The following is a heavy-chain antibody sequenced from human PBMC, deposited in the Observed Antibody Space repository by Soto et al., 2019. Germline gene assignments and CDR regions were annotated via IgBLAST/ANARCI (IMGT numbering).Heavy chain of an antibody. V-gene: IGHV1-18*01. CDR2: ISAYNGNT. CDR3: ARAPSIAVAGTLSFPDDI. J-gene: IGHJ3*02. Sequence: ASVKVSCKASGYTFTSYGISWVRQAPGQGLEWMGWISAYNGNTNYAQKLQGRVTMTTDTSTSTAYMELRSLRSDDTAVYYCARAPSIAVAGTLSFPDDIWGQGTMVTVSS. CDR1: GYTFTSYG. D-gene: IGHD6-19*01.